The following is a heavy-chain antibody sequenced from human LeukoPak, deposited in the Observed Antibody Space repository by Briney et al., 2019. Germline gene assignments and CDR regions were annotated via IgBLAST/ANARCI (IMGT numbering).Heavy chain of an antibody. CDR1: GDSISNGGFY. Sequence: SQTLSLTCTVSGDSISNGGFYWTWIRQPPGKGLEWVGYIYHSENTYYNPSLNSRVTISVDTSKNQFSLKLSSVTAADTAVYYCARHMDDSITSYYYYYMDVWGKGTTVTVSS. CDR3: ARHMDDSITSYYYYYMDV. D-gene: IGHD2-2*03. J-gene: IGHJ6*03. CDR2: IYHSENT. V-gene: IGHV4-30-2*03.